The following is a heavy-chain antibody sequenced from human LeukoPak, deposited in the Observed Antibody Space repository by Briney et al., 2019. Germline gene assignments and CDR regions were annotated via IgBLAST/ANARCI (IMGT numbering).Heavy chain of an antibody. CDR1: RGSIVGYF. J-gene: IGHJ4*02. V-gene: IGHV4-59*01. Sequence: SETLSLTCTVSRGSIVGYFWTWVRQPPGKGLECIGNIRFSGATSYNPSLESRVTISVDSSKSQIFLNLRSVTTADTAVYYCARGKYEGTRGFDYWGQGTLVTVSS. CDR2: IRFSGAT. CDR3: ARGKYEGTRGFDY. D-gene: IGHD2-2*01.